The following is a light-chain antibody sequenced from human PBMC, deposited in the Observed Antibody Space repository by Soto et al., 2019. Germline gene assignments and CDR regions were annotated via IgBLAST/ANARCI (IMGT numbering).Light chain of an antibody. Sequence: QSVLTHSPLASGTPGQRVSISCSGSSSNIGSNNVYWYQHFPGSAPRFLIYPNSPRPSGVPDRFSASKSGTSASLVISGLRPEDEATYYCATWDDSPSGRSWVFGGGTKLTVL. CDR1: SSNIGSNN. J-gene: IGLJ3*02. CDR3: ATWDDSPSGRSWV. V-gene: IGLV1-47*01. CDR2: PNS.